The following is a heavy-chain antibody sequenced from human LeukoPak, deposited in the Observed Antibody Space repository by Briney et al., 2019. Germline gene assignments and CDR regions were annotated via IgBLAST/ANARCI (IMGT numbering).Heavy chain of an antibody. CDR1: GFTFSSYG. V-gene: IGHV3-30*18. D-gene: IGHD6-19*01. CDR2: ISYDGSNK. J-gene: IGHJ4*02. CDR3: AKDSSGFIDY. Sequence: GGSLRLSCAASGFTFSSYGMHWVRQAPGKGLEWVAVISYDGSNKYYADSVKGRFTISRDNSKNTLYLQMYSLRAEDTAVYYCAKDSSGFIDYWGQGTLVTVSS.